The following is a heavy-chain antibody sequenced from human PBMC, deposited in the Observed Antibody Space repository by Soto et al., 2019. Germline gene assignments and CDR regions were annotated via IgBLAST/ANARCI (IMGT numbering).Heavy chain of an antibody. Sequence: QVQLQQWGAGLLKPSETLSLTCAVYGGSFSGYYWSWIRQPPGKGLEWIGEINHSGSTNYNPSLKSRVTISVDTSKNQCSLKLSSVTAADTAVYYCARGRRITMIVVVPASNWFDPWGQGTLVTVSS. CDR2: INHSGST. J-gene: IGHJ5*02. D-gene: IGHD3-22*01. V-gene: IGHV4-34*01. CDR1: GGSFSGYY. CDR3: ARGRRITMIVVVPASNWFDP.